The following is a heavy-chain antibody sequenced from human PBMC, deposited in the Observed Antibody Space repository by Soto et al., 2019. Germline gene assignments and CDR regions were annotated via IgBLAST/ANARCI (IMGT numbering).Heavy chain of an antibody. Sequence: GGSLRLSCAASGFTFSSYAMSWVRQAPGKGLEWVSAISGSGGSTYYADSVKGRFTISRDNSKNTLYLQMNSLRAEDTAVYYGAKDRTRVVTTRIHFDYWGQGTLVTVSS. CDR2: ISGSGGST. CDR1: GFTFSSYA. D-gene: IGHD4-17*01. CDR3: AKDRTRVVTTRIHFDY. V-gene: IGHV3-23*01. J-gene: IGHJ4*02.